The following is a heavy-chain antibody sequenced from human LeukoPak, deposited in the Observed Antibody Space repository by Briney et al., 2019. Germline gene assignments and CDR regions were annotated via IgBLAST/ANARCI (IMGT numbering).Heavy chain of an antibody. CDR1: GFTFSSYS. J-gene: IGHJ4*02. CDR3: ASGPAAGFDY. D-gene: IGHD6-13*01. Sequence: GSLRLSCAASGFTFSSYSMNWVRQAPGKGLEWVSYISSSSSTIYYADSVKGRFTISRDNAKNSLYLQMNSLRVEDTAVYYCASGPAAGFDYWSQGTLVTVSS. CDR2: ISSSSSTI. V-gene: IGHV3-48*01.